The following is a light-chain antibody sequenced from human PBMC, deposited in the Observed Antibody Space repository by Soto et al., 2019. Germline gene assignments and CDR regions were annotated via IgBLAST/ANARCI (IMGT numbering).Light chain of an antibody. CDR2: VNGDGSH. CDR1: SGHTTYV. V-gene: IGLV4-69*01. Sequence: LGASVKITCTLSSGHTTYVVAWLQQQPEKAPRYLMKVNGDGSHTRGDGIPDRFSGSSSGAERYLTISSLQSEDEAVYYCQTWGSGIRVFGGGTKLTVL. CDR3: QTWGSGIRV. J-gene: IGLJ3*02.